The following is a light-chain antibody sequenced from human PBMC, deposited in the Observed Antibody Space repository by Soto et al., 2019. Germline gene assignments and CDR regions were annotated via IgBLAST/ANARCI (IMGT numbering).Light chain of an antibody. Sequence: QSALTQPRSVSGSPGQSVTISCTGTSSDVGGYNYVSWYQQHPGKAPKLMIYDVNKRPSGVPDRFSGSKSGNTASLTISGLQAEDEADYYCCSYAGSSYVFGTGTKVXVL. CDR1: SSDVGGYNY. CDR2: DVN. CDR3: CSYAGSSYV. J-gene: IGLJ1*01. V-gene: IGLV2-11*01.